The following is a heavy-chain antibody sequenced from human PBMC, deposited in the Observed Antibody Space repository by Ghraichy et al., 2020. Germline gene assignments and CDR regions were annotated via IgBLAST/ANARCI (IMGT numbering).Heavy chain of an antibody. D-gene: IGHD2-15*01. CDR2: INPNSGGT. Sequence: ASVKVSCKASGYTFTGYYMHWVRQAPGQGLEWMGWINPNSGGTNYAQKFQGRVTMTRDTSISTAYMELSRLRSDDTAVYYCAREELDCSGGSCYYDYWGQGTLVTVSS. CDR3: AREELDCSGGSCYYDY. V-gene: IGHV1-2*02. J-gene: IGHJ4*02. CDR1: GYTFTGYY.